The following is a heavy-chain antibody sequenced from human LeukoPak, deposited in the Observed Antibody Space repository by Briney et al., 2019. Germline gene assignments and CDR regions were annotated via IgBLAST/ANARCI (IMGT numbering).Heavy chain of an antibody. J-gene: IGHJ1*01. V-gene: IGHV3-7*01. CDR1: GFTFSSYW. Sequence: GGSLRLSCEGSGFTFSSYWMGWVRQAPGKGLQWVANIKTDGSEKYYVDSVKGRFTISRDNAKNSLYLQMNSLRAEDTAVYYCATYSSLNRREFQFWGQGTLLTVSS. CDR2: IKTDGSEK. CDR3: ATYSSLNRREFQF. D-gene: IGHD3-22*01.